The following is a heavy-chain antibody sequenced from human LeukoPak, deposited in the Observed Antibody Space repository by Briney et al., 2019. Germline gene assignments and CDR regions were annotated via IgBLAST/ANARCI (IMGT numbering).Heavy chain of an antibody. J-gene: IGHJ3*02. D-gene: IGHD4-17*01. CDR1: GFTVSSNY. CDR3: ASSSPSAVRAFDI. V-gene: IGHV3-53*01. Sequence: GGSLRLSRAASGFTVSSNYMSWVRQAPGKGLEWVSVIYSGGSTYYADSVKGRFTISRDNSKNTLYLQMGSLRAEDTAVYYCASSSPSAVRAFDIWGQGTMVTVSS. CDR2: IYSGGST.